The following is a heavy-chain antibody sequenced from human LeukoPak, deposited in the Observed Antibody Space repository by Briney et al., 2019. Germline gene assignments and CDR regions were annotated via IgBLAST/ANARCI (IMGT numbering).Heavy chain of an antibody. CDR2: ISSSSSYI. CDR3: ARAAIVGGAFDI. V-gene: IGHV3-21*01. CDR1: GFTFSSYS. J-gene: IGHJ3*02. Sequence: GGSLRLSCAASGFTFSSYSMNWVRQAPGKGLEWVSSISSSSSYIYYADSVKGRFTISRDSAKNSLYLQMNSLRAEDTAVYYCARAAIVGGAFDIWGQGTMVTVSS. D-gene: IGHD1-26*01.